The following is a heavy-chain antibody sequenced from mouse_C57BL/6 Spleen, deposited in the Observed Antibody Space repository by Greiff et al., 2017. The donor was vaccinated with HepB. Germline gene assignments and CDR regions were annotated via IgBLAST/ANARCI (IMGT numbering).Heavy chain of an antibody. CDR1: GFTFSDYG. CDR2: ISSGSSTI. V-gene: IGHV5-17*01. D-gene: IGHD2-4*01. J-gene: IGHJ3*01. Sequence: EVKLQESGGGLVKPGGSLKLSCAASGFTFSDYGMHWVRQAPEKGLEWVAYISSGSSTIYYADTVMGRFTISRDNAKNTLFLQMTSLRSEDTAMYYCARGDYDGFAYWGQGTLVTVSA. CDR3: ARGDYDGFAY.